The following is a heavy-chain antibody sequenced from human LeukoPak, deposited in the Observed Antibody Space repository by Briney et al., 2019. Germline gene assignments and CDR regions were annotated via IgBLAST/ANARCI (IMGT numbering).Heavy chain of an antibody. CDR1: GFTFSSYS. CDR3: ARELVGANDY. D-gene: IGHD1-26*01. V-gene: IGHV3-21*01. J-gene: IGHJ4*02. Sequence: PGGSQSLFCAASGFTFSSYSMNWVRQAPGKGLEWVSSISSSSSYIYYADSVKGRFTISRDNAKNSLYLQMNSLRAEDTAVYYCARELVGANDYWGQGNPFTVSS. CDR2: ISSSSSYI.